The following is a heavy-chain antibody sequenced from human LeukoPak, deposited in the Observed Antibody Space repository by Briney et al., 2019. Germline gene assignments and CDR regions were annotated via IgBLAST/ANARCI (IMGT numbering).Heavy chain of an antibody. CDR2: INHSGAT. V-gene: IGHV4-34*01. Sequence: KASETLSLTCAVYGGSSSGYYWSWIRQPPGKGLEWIGEINHSGATNYNPSLKSRVTIAVDTSKNQFSLRLSSVTAADTAMYYCARGFYGVYFFGYWGQGALVTVSS. D-gene: IGHD4-17*01. CDR3: ARGFYGVYFFGY. J-gene: IGHJ4*02. CDR1: GGSSSGYY.